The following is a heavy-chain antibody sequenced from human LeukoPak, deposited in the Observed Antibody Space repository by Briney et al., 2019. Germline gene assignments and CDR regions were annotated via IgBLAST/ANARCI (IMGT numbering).Heavy chain of an antibody. V-gene: IGHV4-30-2*01. CDR2: IYHSGST. CDR3: ALVGDALGGVDY. D-gene: IGHD1-26*01. J-gene: IGHJ4*02. Sequence: SQTLSLTCTVSGGSISSGGYYWSWIRQPPGKGLEWIGYIYHSGSTYYNPSLKSRVTISVDTSKNQFSLKLSSVTAADTAVYYCALVGDALGGVDYWGQGTLVTVSS. CDR1: GGSISSGGYY.